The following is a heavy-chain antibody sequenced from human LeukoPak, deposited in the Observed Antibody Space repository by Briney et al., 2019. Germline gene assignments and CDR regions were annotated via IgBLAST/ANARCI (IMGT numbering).Heavy chain of an antibody. CDR2: INPNSGGT. D-gene: IGHD3-3*01. V-gene: IGHV1-2*04. Sequence: ASVKVSCKASGYTFTGYYMHWVRQAPGQGLEWMGWINPNSGGTNYAQKFQGWVTMTRDTSISTAYMELSRLRSDDTAVYYCARDRGPVLRFLEWTREAFDIWGQGTMVTVSS. CDR1: GYTFTGYY. J-gene: IGHJ3*02. CDR3: ARDRGPVLRFLEWTREAFDI.